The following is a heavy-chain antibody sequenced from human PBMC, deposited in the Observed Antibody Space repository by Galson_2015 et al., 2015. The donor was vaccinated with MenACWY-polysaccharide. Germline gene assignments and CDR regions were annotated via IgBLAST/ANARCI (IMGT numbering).Heavy chain of an antibody. D-gene: IGHD3-22*01. Sequence: SLRLSCAASGFTFSNYWMGWVRQAPGRGLEWVANIKQDGSEKYYVDSVKGRFTISRDNAKNSLYLQMNSLRAEDTAVYYCAREGYYYDYWGQGTLVTVSS. CDR3: AREGYYYDY. CDR2: IKQDGSEK. J-gene: IGHJ4*02. CDR1: GFTFSNYW. V-gene: IGHV3-7*01.